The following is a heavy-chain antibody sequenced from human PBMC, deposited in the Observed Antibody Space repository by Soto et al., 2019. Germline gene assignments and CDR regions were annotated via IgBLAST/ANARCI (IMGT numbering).Heavy chain of an antibody. Sequence: QITLNESGPTVVKPTETLTLTCTFSGFSLTTSGVGVGWVRQSQGKAPEWLAFIYWDDDKRYSTSLKSRLTITKDTSKNQVVLTMANVDPADTATYYCAHRVLRAVFGLVTTTAIYFDFWGQGTPVVVSS. D-gene: IGHD3-3*01. CDR1: GFSLTTSGVG. CDR3: AHRVLRAVFGLVTTTAIYFDF. V-gene: IGHV2-5*02. CDR2: IYWDDDK. J-gene: IGHJ4*02.